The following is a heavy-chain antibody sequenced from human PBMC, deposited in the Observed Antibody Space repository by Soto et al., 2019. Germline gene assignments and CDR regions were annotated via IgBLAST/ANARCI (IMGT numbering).Heavy chain of an antibody. J-gene: IGHJ4*02. Sequence: GGSLILSCSASGFTLRSSCRSWIRHPPGKGLEWVSAISGSGGSTYYADSVKGRFTISRDNSKNTLYLQMNSLRAEDTAVYYCVAALGYWGQGTLVTVS. V-gene: IGHV3-23*01. CDR3: VAALGY. CDR1: GFTLRSSC. CDR2: ISGSGGST.